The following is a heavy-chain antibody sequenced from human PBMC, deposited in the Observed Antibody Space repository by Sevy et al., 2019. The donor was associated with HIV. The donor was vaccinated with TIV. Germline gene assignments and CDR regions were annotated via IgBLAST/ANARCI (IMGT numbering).Heavy chain of an antibody. CDR2: INPNSGGT. Sequence: ASVKVSCKASGYTFTGYYMHWVRQAPGQGLEWMGRINPNSGGTNYAQKFQGRVTMTRDTSISTAYMELSRLRSDDTAVYYCAGESIVVVPAAHLFDYWGQGTLVTVSS. D-gene: IGHD2-2*01. J-gene: IGHJ4*02. CDR1: GYTFTGYY. V-gene: IGHV1-2*06. CDR3: AGESIVVVPAAHLFDY.